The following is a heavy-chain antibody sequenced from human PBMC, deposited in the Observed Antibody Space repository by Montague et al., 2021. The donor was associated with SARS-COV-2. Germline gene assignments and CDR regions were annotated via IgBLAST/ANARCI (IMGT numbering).Heavy chain of an antibody. CDR2: MYYSGST. D-gene: IGHD3-9*01. V-gene: IGHV4-39*01. CDR3: VRHPHYDGLNGPPDF. Sequence: SETLSLTCTVSGGSISSYHHYWGWLRQPPGKGLEWIGAMYYSGSTWLNPSLKSRVTISVDTSKNQFSLRLTSVTAADTAFYYCVRHPHYDGLNGPPDFWDQGALVTVSS. J-gene: IGHJ4*02. CDR1: GGSISSYHHY.